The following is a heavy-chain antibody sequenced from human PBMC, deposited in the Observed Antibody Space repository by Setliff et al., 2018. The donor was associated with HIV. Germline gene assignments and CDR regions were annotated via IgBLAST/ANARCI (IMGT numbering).Heavy chain of an antibody. V-gene: IGHV4-39*01. D-gene: IGHD3-22*01. Sequence: SETLSLTCTVSGGSVSSSSSYWGWIRQPPGKGLEWIGNVCYSRSSYYNPSLKSRVTISVDTSKSQFSLKLSSVTAADTAVYYCARLMHYYDSFWVLWRENYFDSWGRGTLVTVSS. CDR1: GGSVSSSSSY. CDR2: VCYSRSS. CDR3: ARLMHYYDSFWVLWRENYFDS. J-gene: IGHJ4*01.